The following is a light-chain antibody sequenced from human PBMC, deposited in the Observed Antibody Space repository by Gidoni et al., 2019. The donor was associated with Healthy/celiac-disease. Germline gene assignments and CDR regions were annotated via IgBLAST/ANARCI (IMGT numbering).Light chain of an antibody. CDR2: GAS. CDR3: QQYGSSPT. V-gene: IGKV3-20*01. CDR1: QSVSSCY. Sequence: EIVLTPSPGTLSLSPGERATLSCRASQSVSSCYLAWYQQKPGQAPRLLIYGASSRATGIPDRFSGSGSGTYFPLTISRLEPEDFAVYYCQQYGSSPTFGQGTKVEIK. J-gene: IGKJ1*01.